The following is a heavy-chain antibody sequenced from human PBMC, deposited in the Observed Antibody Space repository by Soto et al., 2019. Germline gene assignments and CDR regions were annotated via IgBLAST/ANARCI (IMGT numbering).Heavy chain of an antibody. CDR1: GFTFSNAW. CDR2: IKSKTDGGTT. J-gene: IGHJ5*02. CDR3: TTDWRKTYYYDSSGYYNWFDP. V-gene: IGHV3-15*01. D-gene: IGHD3-22*01. Sequence: GGSLRLSCAASGFTFSNAWMSWVRQAPGKGLEWVGRIKSKTDGGTTDYAAPVKGRFTISRDDSKNTLYLQMNSLKTEDTAVYYCTTDWRKTYYYDSSGYYNWFDPWGQGTLVTVSS.